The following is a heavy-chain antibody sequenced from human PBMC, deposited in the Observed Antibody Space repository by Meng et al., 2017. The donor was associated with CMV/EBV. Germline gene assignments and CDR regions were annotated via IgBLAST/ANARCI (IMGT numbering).Heavy chain of an antibody. CDR2: IYYSGST. CDR1: GGSISSYY. Sequence: SETLSLTCTVSGGSISSYYWSWIRQPPGKGLEWIGYIYYSGSTNYNPSLKSRVTISVDTSKNQFSLKLSSVTAADTAVYYCARLSAAADLYFQHWGQGTLVTVSS. CDR3: ARLSAAADLYFQH. D-gene: IGHD6-13*01. V-gene: IGHV4-59*08. J-gene: IGHJ1*01.